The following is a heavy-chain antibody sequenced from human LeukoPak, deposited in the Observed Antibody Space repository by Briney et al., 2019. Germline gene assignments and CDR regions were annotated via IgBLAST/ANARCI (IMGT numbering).Heavy chain of an antibody. Sequence: ASVKVSCKASGDTFSSYAINWVRQAPGQGLEWMGRIIPIFGTANYAQKFQGRVTITTDESTSTAYMELSSLRSEETAVYYCDRGKYSGSYYRYWGQGTLVTVSS. CDR3: DRGKYSGSYYRY. CDR1: GDTFSSYA. D-gene: IGHD1-26*01. CDR2: IIPIFGTA. J-gene: IGHJ4*02. V-gene: IGHV1-69*05.